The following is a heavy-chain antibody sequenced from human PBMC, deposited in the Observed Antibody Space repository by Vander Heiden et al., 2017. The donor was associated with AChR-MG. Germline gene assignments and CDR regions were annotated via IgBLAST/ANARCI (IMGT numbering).Heavy chain of an antibody. CDR1: GFTFSTYS. CDR2: ISSSSGSI. CDR3: ARDPWGGGKDWNYVLWFDP. D-gene: IGHD1-7*01. J-gene: IGHJ5*02. V-gene: IGHV3-21*01. Sequence: EVQLVESGGGLVKPGGSLSLSCAASGFTFSTYSMNWVRQAPGKGLEWVSSISSSSGSIYYADSVRGRFTISRDNAKNSLYLQMHSLRAEDTAVYYCARDPWGGGKDWNYVLWFDPWGQGTLVTVSS.